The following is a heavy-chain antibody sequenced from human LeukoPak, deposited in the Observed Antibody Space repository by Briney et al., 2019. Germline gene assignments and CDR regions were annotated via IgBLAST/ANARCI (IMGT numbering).Heavy chain of an antibody. CDR1: GYTFTRYY. J-gene: IGHJ4*02. Sequence: ASVRVSCTASGYTFTRYYIHWVRQAPGQGREWMGWINPSGGGTKYAQKFQGRVTMTRDTSISTAYMELSRLTSDDTAVYFCARRYCSGVSCYPDYWGQGTLVTVSA. CDR2: INPSGGGT. D-gene: IGHD2-15*01. V-gene: IGHV1-2*02. CDR3: ARRYCSGVSCYPDY.